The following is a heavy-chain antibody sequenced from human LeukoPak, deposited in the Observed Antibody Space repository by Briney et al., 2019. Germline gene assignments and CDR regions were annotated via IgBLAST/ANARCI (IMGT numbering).Heavy chain of an antibody. J-gene: IGHJ6*03. CDR1: GDGFTSCW. Sequence: GASLQISSKGSGDGFTSCWIGWLRRMPGKGREWMGSVDPGDSDRRYSSYLQRKGTISAAKSIRTAYLQWSSLKASDTAMYYCARHWRPKGITMIRAVRPFYYMAVWGKGTTVTVSS. V-gene: IGHV5-51*01. D-gene: IGHD3-10*01. CDR3: ARHWRPKGITMIRAVRPFYYMAV. CDR2: VDPGDSDR.